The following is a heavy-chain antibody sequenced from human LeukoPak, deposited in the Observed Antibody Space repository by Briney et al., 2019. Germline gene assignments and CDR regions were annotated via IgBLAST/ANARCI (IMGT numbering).Heavy chain of an antibody. J-gene: IGHJ5*02. V-gene: IGHV4-4*08. CDR1: GGSFSGYY. Sequence: SETLSLTCAVYGGSFSGYYWSWIRPPPGKGLEWIGRIYTSGSTNYKPSLKSRVTISVDTSKNQFSLKLSPVTAADTAVYYCARDNYYGSGSYYWQYKLDPWGQGTLVTVSS. CDR2: IYTSGST. D-gene: IGHD3-10*01. CDR3: ARDNYYGSGSYYWQYKLDP.